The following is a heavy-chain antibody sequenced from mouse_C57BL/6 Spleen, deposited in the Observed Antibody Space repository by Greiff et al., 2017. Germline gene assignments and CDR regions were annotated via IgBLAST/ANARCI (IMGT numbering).Heavy chain of an antibody. Sequence: EVQLQQSGPELVKPGASVKIPCKASGYTFTNYNMDWVKQSHGKSLEWIGDINPNNGGTIYNQKFKGKATLTVDKSSSTAYMELRSLTSEDTAVYYCARSYDGLLAYWGQGTLVTVSA. D-gene: IGHD2-3*01. CDR2: INPNNGGT. J-gene: IGHJ3*01. V-gene: IGHV1-18*01. CDR3: ARSYDGLLAY. CDR1: GYTFTNYN.